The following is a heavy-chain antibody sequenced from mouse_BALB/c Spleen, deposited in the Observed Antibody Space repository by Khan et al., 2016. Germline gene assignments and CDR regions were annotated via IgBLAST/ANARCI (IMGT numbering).Heavy chain of an antibody. CDR2: IYPGDGDT. CDR3: ARGEGLRYWYFDD. Sequence: QVQLKQSGAELARPGASVKLSCKASGYTFTSYWMQWVKQRPGQGLEWIGAIYPGDGDTRYTQKFKGKATLTADKSSSTAYMQLSSLASEDSAVYYCARGEGLRYWYFDDWGAGTTVTVSS. CDR1: GYTFTSYW. J-gene: IGHJ1*01. V-gene: IGHV1-87*01. D-gene: IGHD1-1*01.